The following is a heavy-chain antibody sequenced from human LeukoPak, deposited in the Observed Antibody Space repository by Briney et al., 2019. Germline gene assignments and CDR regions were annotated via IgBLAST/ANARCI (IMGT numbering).Heavy chain of an antibody. CDR3: VISPYDFRSGYYSGDDY. CDR2: ISSSGSTI. D-gene: IGHD3-3*01. J-gene: IGHJ4*02. Sequence: GGSLRLSCAASGFTFSDDYMSCIRQAPGKGLEWGSYISSSGSTIYYADSVKGRFTISRANAKNSLYLQMNSLRAEDTAVYYCVISPYDFRSGYYSGDDYWGQGTLVTVSS. CDR1: GFTFSDDY. V-gene: IGHV3-11*01.